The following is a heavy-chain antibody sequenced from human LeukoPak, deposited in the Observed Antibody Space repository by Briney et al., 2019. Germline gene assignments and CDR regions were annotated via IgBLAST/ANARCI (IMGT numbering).Heavy chain of an antibody. J-gene: IGHJ4*02. CDR1: GFTFISYA. D-gene: IGHD5-18*01. V-gene: IGHV3-30*04. Sequence: GTSLRLSCAASGFTFISYAIHWVRQAPGKGLEWVAVISFHGTDTFYADSVKGRFTISRDNSKNTLYLQMNSLRADDTAVYYCARDSRWIQFDYWGQGTLVTVSS. CDR3: ARDSRWIQFDY. CDR2: ISFHGTDT.